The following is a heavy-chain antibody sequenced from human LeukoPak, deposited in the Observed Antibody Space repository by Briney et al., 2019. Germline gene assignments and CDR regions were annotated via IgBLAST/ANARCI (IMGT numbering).Heavy chain of an antibody. CDR3: ARVRSGIQLWSIFDY. J-gene: IGHJ4*02. V-gene: IGHV1-2*02. Sequence: GASVKVSCKASGYTFTSYDINWVRQAPGQGLEWMGWINPNSGGTNYAQKFQGRVTMTRDTSISTAYMELSRLRSDDTAVYYCARVRSGIQLWSIFDYWGQGTLVTVSS. D-gene: IGHD5-18*01. CDR1: GYTFTSYD. CDR2: INPNSGGT.